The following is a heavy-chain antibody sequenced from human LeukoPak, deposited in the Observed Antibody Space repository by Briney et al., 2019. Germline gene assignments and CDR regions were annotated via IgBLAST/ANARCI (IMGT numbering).Heavy chain of an antibody. CDR2: VYYSGST. V-gene: IGHV4-31*03. CDR1: GGSISSGGYY. CDR3: ARRSTATSRGWFDP. D-gene: IGHD5-18*01. Sequence: PSETLSLTCTVSGGSISSGGYYWSWIRQHPGKGLEWIVYVYYSGSTYYNPSLKSRVTISVDTSKNQFSLKLSSVTAADTAVYYCARRSTATSRGWFDPWGQGTLVTVSS. J-gene: IGHJ5*02.